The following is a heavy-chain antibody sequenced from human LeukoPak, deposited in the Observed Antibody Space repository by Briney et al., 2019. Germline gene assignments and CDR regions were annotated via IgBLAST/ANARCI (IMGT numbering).Heavy chain of an antibody. Sequence: GGSLRLSCAASGFTFSDYYMSWIRQAPGKGLEWVSCISSSGTTMYYADSAEGRFTISRDNAKNSLYLQMNSLRAEDTAVYYCARDPDVVGATPFDYWGQGTLVTVSS. CDR1: GFTFSDYY. D-gene: IGHD1-26*01. CDR3: ARDPDVVGATPFDY. CDR2: ISSSGTTM. V-gene: IGHV3-11*04. J-gene: IGHJ4*02.